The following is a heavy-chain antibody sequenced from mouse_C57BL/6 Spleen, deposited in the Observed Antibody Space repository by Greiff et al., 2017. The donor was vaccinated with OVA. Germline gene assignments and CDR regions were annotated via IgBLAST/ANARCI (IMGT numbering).Heavy chain of an antibody. Sequence: QVQLQQPGAELVRPGSSVKLSCKASGYTFTSYWMHWVKQRPIQGLEWIGNIDPSDSETHYNQKFKDKATLTVDKSSSTAYMQLSSLTSEDSAVYYCARLASLYDCTPWFAYWGQGTLVTVSA. CDR1: GYTFTSYW. J-gene: IGHJ3*01. V-gene: IGHV1-52*01. CDR3: ARLASLYDCTPWFAY. D-gene: IGHD2-3*01. CDR2: IDPSDSET.